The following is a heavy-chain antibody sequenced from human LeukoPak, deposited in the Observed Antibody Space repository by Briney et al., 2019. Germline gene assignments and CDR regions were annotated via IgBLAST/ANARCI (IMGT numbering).Heavy chain of an antibody. D-gene: IGHD5-12*01. CDR1: GGPFSGYY. J-gene: IGHJ5*02. CDR2: INHSGST. CDR3: ARVEESGYDYRGWLDP. Sequence: SETLSLTCAVYGGPFSGYYWSWIRQPPGKGLEWIGEINHSGSTNYNPSLKSRVTISVDTSKNQFSLKLSSVTAADTAVYFCARVEESGYDYRGWLDPWGQGTLVTVSS. V-gene: IGHV4-34*01.